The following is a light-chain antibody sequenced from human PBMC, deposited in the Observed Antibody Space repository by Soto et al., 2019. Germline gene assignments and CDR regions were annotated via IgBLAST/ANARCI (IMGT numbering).Light chain of an antibody. J-gene: IGLJ1*01. V-gene: IGLV2-18*02. CDR2: DVS. CDR1: SGDVGSNNR. Sequence: ALTQPPSVSGSPGQSVAISCTGTSGDVGSNNRVSWYQQPPGSAPKLIIYDVSNRPSGIPDRFSGSKSANTASLTISGLQTEDEADYYCSSYTTSNTYVFGTGTKLTVL. CDR3: SSYTTSNTYV.